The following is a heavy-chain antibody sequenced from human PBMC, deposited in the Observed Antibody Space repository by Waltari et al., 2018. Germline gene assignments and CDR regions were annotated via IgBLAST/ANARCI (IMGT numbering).Heavy chain of an antibody. J-gene: IGHJ4*02. V-gene: IGHV4-34*01. CDR1: GGSFSGYY. Sequence: QVQLQQWGAGLLKPSETLSLTCAVYGGSFSGYYWSWIRQPPGKGLEWIGEIKHSGSTNYNPSLKGRVTISVCTAKNQFSLKLSSVTAADTAVYYCARGHESTRYDYWGQGTLVTVSS. CDR2: IKHSGST. CDR3: ARGHESTRYDY.